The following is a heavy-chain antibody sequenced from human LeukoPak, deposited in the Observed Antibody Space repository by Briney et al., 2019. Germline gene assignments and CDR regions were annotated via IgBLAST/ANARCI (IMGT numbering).Heavy chain of an antibody. Sequence: SETLSLTCTVSGGSISSYYWSWIRQPPGKGLEWIGEINHSGSTNYNPSLKSRVTISVDTSKNQFSLKLSSVTAADTAVYYCARGSPVDTAMVTNWFDPWGQGTLVTVSS. CDR1: GGSISSYY. CDR3: ARGSPVDTAMVTNWFDP. J-gene: IGHJ5*02. D-gene: IGHD5-18*01. V-gene: IGHV4-34*01. CDR2: INHSGST.